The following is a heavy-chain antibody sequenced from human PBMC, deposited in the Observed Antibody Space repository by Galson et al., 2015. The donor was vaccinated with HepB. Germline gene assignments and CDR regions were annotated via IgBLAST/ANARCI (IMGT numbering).Heavy chain of an antibody. CDR1: GFTFSGSA. V-gene: IGHV3-73*01. J-gene: IGHJ6*02. D-gene: IGHD3-22*01. CDR3: GKDSPYYGLDF. CDR2: IRSKANSYAT. Sequence: SLRLSCAASGFTFSGSAMHWVRQASGKGLEWVGRIRSKANSYATAYAASVRGRFTISRDDSKNTAYLQMNSLRTEDTAGYYCGKDSPYYGLDFWGQGTPVTVSS.